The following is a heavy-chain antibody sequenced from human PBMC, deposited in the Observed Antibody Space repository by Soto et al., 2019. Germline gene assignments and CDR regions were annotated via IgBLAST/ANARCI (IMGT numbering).Heavy chain of an antibody. CDR2: IKPDGSEQ. CDR3: ATVPWTAAAS. Sequence: EVQLVESGGGLVQPGGSLRLSCAASGFTFSSNWMNWVRQAPGKGLEWVATIKPDGSEQDYVESVKGRFTISRDNAKNSVHLQMNSLRAEDTAVYYCATVPWTAAASWGQGTLFTVSS. CDR1: GFTFSSNW. J-gene: IGHJ5*02. V-gene: IGHV3-7*01. D-gene: IGHD6-13*01.